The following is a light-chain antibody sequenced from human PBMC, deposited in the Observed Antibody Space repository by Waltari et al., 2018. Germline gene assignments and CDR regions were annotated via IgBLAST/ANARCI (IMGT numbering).Light chain of an antibody. CDR3: CSHGGSNNFYI. J-gene: IGLJ1*01. V-gene: IGLV2-8*01. Sequence: QSALTQHPSASGSPGQSVTISCTGTSSHVGANNYVSWYQQYPGKAPKLIIYELTNRPSGVPDRFSGSKSGNTASLTVSGLQADDEADYYCCSHGGSNNFYIFGTGTTVTVL. CDR1: SSHVGANNY. CDR2: ELT.